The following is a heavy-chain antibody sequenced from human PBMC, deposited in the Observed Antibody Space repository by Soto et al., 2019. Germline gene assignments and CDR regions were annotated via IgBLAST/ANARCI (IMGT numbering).Heavy chain of an antibody. CDR2: IIPILGIA. CDR1: GGTFSSYT. CDR3: GSGYYRAGFVGY. D-gene: IGHD3-3*01. V-gene: IGHV1-69*02. Sequence: QVQLVQSGAEVKKPGSSVKVSCKASGGTFSSYTISWVRQAPGQGLEWMGRIIPILGIANYAQKFQGRVTITADKSTSTAYMELSSLRSEDTAAYYCGSGYYRAGFVGYWGQGTLVTVSS. J-gene: IGHJ4*02.